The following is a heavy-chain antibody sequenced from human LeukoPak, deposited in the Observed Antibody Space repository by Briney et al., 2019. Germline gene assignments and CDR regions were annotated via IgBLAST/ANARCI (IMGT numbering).Heavy chain of an antibody. CDR1: GFTFSSYS. CDR3: ARDLIAAAGTDGDY. CDR2: ISSSSSYI. D-gene: IGHD6-13*01. Sequence: GGSLRLSCAASGFTFSSYSMNWVRQAPGKGLEWASSISSSSSYIYYADSVKGRFTISRDNAKNSLYLQMNSLRAEDTAVYYCARDLIAAAGTDGDYWGQGTLVTVSS. V-gene: IGHV3-21*01. J-gene: IGHJ4*02.